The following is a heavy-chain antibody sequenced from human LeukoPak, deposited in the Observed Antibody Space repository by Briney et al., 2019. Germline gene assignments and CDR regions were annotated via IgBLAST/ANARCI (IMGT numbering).Heavy chain of an antibody. Sequence: PSETLSLTCTVSGGSISSYYWSWIRQPPGKGLEWIGYIYYSGSTNYNPSLKSRVTISVDTSKNQFSLKLSSVTAADTAVYYCARGAGRDGYNYWGQGTLVTVSS. D-gene: IGHD5-24*01. CDR1: GGSISSYY. CDR2: IYYSGST. V-gene: IGHV4-59*08. J-gene: IGHJ4*02. CDR3: ARGAGRDGYNY.